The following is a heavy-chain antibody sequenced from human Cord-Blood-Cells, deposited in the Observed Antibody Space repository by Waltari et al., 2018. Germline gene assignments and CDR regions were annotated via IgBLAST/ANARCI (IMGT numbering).Heavy chain of an antibody. J-gene: IGHJ4*02. CDR1: GGSISSYY. Sequence: QVQLQESGPGLVKPSETLSLTCTVSGGSISSYYWSWIRQPPGKGLEWIGYIYYSGSTIYNPSLKSRVTISVDTSKNQFSLKLSSVTAADTAVYYCARHVGIAAAGFDYWGQGTLVTVSS. CDR3: ARHVGIAAAGFDY. V-gene: IGHV4-59*08. D-gene: IGHD6-13*01. CDR2: IYYSGST.